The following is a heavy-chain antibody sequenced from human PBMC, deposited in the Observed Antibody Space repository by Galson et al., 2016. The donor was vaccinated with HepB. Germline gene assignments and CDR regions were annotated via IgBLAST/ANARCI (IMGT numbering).Heavy chain of an antibody. CDR1: GYIFTSSG. Sequence: SVKVSCKASGYIFTSSGISWVRQAPGQGLEWMGCISTYSGKTNYVQKFQGRVTMSADTSTGTAYMELRSLTSADTAIYYCARWTSIPSPIDYWGQGTLVTVSS. V-gene: IGHV1-18*01. CDR3: ARWTSIPSPIDY. CDR2: ISTYSGKT. D-gene: IGHD3/OR15-3a*01. J-gene: IGHJ4*02.